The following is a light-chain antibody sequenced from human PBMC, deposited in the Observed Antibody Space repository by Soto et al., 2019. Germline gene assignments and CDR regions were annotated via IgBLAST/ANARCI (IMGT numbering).Light chain of an antibody. Sequence: EIVLTQSPGTLSLSPGERADLSCRASQSVSSSYLAWYQQKPGQAPRLLIHGASNRAAGIPDRFIGSGSGTDFTRTLTKLEPEDFAVYYCQQYGNPWTLGQGTKVEIK. CDR3: QQYGNPWT. CDR1: QSVSSSY. J-gene: IGKJ1*01. V-gene: IGKV3-20*01. CDR2: GAS.